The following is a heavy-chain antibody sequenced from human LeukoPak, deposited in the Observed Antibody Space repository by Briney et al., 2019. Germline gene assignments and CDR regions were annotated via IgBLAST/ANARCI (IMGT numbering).Heavy chain of an antibody. V-gene: IGHV3-7*01. CDR3: AELGITMIGGV. CDR1: GFTFTNYW. Sequence: GGSLRLSCAASGFTFTNYWMSWVRQAPGKGLELVANIKQDRSEKYYVDSVKGRFTISRDNAKNSLHLQVNSLRAEDTAVYYCAELGITMIGGVWGKGTTVTISS. J-gene: IGHJ6*04. D-gene: IGHD3-10*02. CDR2: IKQDRSEK.